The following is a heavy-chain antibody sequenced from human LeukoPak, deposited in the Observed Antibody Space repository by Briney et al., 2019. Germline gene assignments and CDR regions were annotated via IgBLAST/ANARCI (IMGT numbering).Heavy chain of an antibody. J-gene: IGHJ4*02. Sequence: ASVKVSCKVSGYTLTELSMHWVRQAPGKGLEWMGGFDPENGETIYAQKFQGRVTMTEDTSTDTAYMELSSLRSEDTAVYYCATDFASDSSGYSIDYWGQGTLVTVSS. CDR3: ATDFASDSSGYSIDY. D-gene: IGHD3-22*01. V-gene: IGHV1-24*01. CDR2: FDPENGET. CDR1: GYTLTELS.